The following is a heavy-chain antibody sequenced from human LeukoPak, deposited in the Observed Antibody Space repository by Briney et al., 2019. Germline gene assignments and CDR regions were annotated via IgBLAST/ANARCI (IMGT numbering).Heavy chain of an antibody. CDR1: GITLSNYG. V-gene: IGHV3-23*01. Sequence: GGSLRLSCAVSGITLSNYGMSWVRQAPGKGLEWVSAISGSGGSTYYADSVKGRFTISRDNSKNTLYLQMNSLRAEDTAVYYCAKDGGDGYSPFDYWGQGTLVTVSS. CDR3: AKDGGDGYSPFDY. CDR2: ISGSGGST. J-gene: IGHJ4*02. D-gene: IGHD5-24*01.